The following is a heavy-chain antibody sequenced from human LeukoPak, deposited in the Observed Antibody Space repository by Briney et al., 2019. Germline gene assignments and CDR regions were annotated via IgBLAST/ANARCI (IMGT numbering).Heavy chain of an antibody. CDR3: ARLWSPMVEIDY. J-gene: IGHJ4*02. V-gene: IGHV4-59*08. D-gene: IGHD2-15*01. CDR2: ISYSGST. CDR1: GGSMSRYY. Sequence: SETLSLPCTVSGGSMSRYYWSWVRQTPGKGLEWIGYISYSGSTKYNPSLKSRVTISVDTSKNQFSLKVSSVTAADTAVYYCARLWSPMVEIDYWGQGTLVTVSS.